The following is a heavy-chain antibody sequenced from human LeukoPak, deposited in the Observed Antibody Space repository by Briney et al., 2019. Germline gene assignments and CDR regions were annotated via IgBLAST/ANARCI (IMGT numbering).Heavy chain of an antibody. Sequence: GGSLRLSCAASGFIFNNYGLIWVRQAPGKGLEWVSAISNDGGGTNYADFVRGRFTISRDNSKNTLFLQMNSLRAEDTALYYCAKGSSGYFVDLWGQGTLVTVSS. CDR2: ISNDGGGT. V-gene: IGHV3-23*01. CDR3: AKGSSGYFVDL. J-gene: IGHJ5*02. D-gene: IGHD3-22*01. CDR1: GFIFNNYG.